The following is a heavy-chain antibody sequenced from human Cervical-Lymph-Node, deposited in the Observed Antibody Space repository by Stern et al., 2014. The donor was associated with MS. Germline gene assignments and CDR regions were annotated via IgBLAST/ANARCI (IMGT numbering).Heavy chain of an antibody. Sequence: QLQLQESGPGLVKPSQTLSLTCTVSGGSISTGGYFWSWLRQHPGQGLEWIVFIYHSGSTYYNPSLKSRVTISVDTSKTQFSLNLSSVTAADTAVYYCARKGAIVPAAIENWFDSWGQGTLVTVSS. J-gene: IGHJ5*01. CDR3: ARKGAIVPAAIENWFDS. CDR2: IYHSGST. CDR1: GGSISTGGYF. D-gene: IGHD2-2*01. V-gene: IGHV4-31*03.